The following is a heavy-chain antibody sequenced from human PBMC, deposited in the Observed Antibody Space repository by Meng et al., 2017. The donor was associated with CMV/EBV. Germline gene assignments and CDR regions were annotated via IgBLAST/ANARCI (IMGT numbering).Heavy chain of an antibody. CDR3: ARWGFYYDSSGYYYDYYYYYGMDV. J-gene: IGHJ6*02. Sequence: GESLKISCAASGFTFSSYSMNWVRQAPGKGLEWVSYISGSSSTIYYADSVKGRFTISRDNAKNSLYLQMNSLRAEDTAVYYCARWGFYYDSSGYYYDYYYYYGMDVWGQGTTVTVSS. CDR2: ISGSSSTI. CDR1: GFTFSSYS. V-gene: IGHV3-48*04. D-gene: IGHD3-22*01.